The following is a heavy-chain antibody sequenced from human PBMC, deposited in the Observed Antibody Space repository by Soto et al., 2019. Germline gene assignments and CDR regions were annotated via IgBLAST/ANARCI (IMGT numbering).Heavy chain of an antibody. CDR2: INQDTSYR. CDR3: PKGGYNDWDFDR. CDR1: VFRFSSYW. V-gene: IGHV3-7*01. Sequence: PGGSLRLSCVASVFRFSSYWMTWVRQAPGKGLEWVAIINQDTSYRYYVDSVEGRFTISRDNAKSSVYLQMNSLRAEDTALYYCPKGGYNDWDFDRWGQGTLVTVSP. D-gene: IGHD3-16*01. J-gene: IGHJ4*02.